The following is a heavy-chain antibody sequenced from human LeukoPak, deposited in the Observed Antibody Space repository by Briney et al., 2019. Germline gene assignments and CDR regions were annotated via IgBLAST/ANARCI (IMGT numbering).Heavy chain of an antibody. CDR1: GYTFTSYG. J-gene: IGHJ6*02. V-gene: IGHV1-18*01. Sequence: GASVKVSCKASGYTFTSYGISWVRQAPGQGLEWMGWISAYNGNTNYAQKLQGRVTMTTDTSTSTAYMGLRSLRSDDTAVYYCARGRIAVAGTNYYYYGMDVWGQGTTVTVSS. CDR3: ARGRIAVAGTNYYYYGMDV. CDR2: ISAYNGNT. D-gene: IGHD6-19*01.